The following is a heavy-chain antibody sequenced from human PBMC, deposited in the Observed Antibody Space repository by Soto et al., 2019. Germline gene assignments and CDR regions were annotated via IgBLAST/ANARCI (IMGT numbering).Heavy chain of an antibody. CDR1: GYTFTSYD. CDR3: AGENYYGSWRGSCFDP. J-gene: IGHJ5*02. V-gene: IGHV1-8*01. D-gene: IGHD3-10*01. CDR2: MNPNSGNT. Sequence: QVQLVQSGAEVKKPGASVKVSCKASGYTFTSYDINWLRQATGQGLEWMAWMNPNSGNTVYAQNFQGRVTMTRNTSISTAYMELSSLRSADTAVYYCAGENYYGSWRGSCFDPWGQGTLVTVSS.